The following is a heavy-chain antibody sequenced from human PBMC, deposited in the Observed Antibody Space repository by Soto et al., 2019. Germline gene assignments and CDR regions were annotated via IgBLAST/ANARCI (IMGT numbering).Heavy chain of an antibody. CDR1: GFTFSSYA. CDR3: ARDLADEPPNYYGMDV. V-gene: IGHV3-30-3*01. Sequence: QVQLVESGGGVVQPGRSLRLSCAASGFTFSSYAMHWVRQAPGKGLEWVAVISYDGSNKYYADSVKGRFTISRDNSKNTLYLQMNSLRAEDTAVYYCARDLADEPPNYYGMDVWGQGTTVTVSS. J-gene: IGHJ6*02. D-gene: IGHD3-16*01. CDR2: ISYDGSNK.